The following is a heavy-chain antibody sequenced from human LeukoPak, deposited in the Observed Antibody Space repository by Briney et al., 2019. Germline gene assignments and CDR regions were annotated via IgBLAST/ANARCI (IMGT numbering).Heavy chain of an antibody. V-gene: IGHV1-2*02. CDR1: GYTFTGYY. CDR2: INPNSGGT. CDR3: ASTYCSSTSCALGFDY. Sequence: VASVKVSCKASGYTFTGYYMHWVRQAPGQGLEWMGWINPNSGGTNYAQKFQGRVTMTRDTSISTAYMELSRLRSDDTAVYYCASTYCSSTSCALGFDYWGQGTLVTVSS. D-gene: IGHD2-2*01. J-gene: IGHJ4*02.